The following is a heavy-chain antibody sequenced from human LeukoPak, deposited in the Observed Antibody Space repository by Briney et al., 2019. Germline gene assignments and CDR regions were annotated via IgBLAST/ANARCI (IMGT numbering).Heavy chain of an antibody. CDR3: AKLNGYAVRPYYFDY. D-gene: IGHD2-2*01. J-gene: IGHJ4*02. CDR1: GFTFSSYA. Sequence: GGSLRLSCAASGFTFSSYAMSWVRQAPGKGLKWVSAISGSGGSTYYADSVKGRFTISRDNSKNTLYLQMNSLRAEDTAVYYCAKLNGYAVRPYYFDYWGQGTLVTVSS. CDR2: ISGSGGST. V-gene: IGHV3-23*01.